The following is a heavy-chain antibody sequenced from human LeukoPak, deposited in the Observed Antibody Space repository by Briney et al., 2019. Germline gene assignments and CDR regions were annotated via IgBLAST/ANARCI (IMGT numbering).Heavy chain of an antibody. D-gene: IGHD4-23*01. J-gene: IGHJ4*02. CDR1: GGSISSGGYY. CDR2: IYHSGST. CDR3: AKDKNGGNGFDY. Sequence: SQTLSLTCTVSGGSISSGGYYWSWIRQPPGKGLEWIGYIYHSGSTYYNPSLKSRVTISVDRSKNQFSLKLSSVTAADTAVYYCAKDKNGGNGFDYWGQGTLVTVSS. V-gene: IGHV4-30-2*01.